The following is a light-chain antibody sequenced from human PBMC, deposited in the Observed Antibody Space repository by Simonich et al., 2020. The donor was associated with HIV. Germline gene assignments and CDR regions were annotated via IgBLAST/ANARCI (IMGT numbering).Light chain of an antibody. J-gene: IGKJ1*01. Sequence: DIQMTQSPSTLSASVGDRVTITCRASQSINSSLAWYQKKPGKAPKLLIYKASSLESGVPSRFSGSGSGTEFTLTISSLQPDDFATYYCQQYNNYWTFGQGTKVEI. CDR2: KAS. CDR3: QQYNNYWT. V-gene: IGKV1-5*03. CDR1: QSINSS.